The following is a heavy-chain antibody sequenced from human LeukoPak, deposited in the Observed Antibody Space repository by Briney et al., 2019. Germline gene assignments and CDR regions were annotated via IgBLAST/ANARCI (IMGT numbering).Heavy chain of an antibody. CDR1: GFPFNAYW. D-gene: IGHD6-13*01. V-gene: IGHV3-7*03. CDR2: RRQDGDTK. CDR3: ARSLPYGTTWYGRSDF. Sequence: GGSLRLSCAASGFPFNAYWMTWVRQAPGKGLEWVANRRQDGDTKYYVDSVKGRFTISRDNAMNSLYLQMNSPRAEDTAIYYCARSLPYGTTWYGRSDFWGQGTLVTVSS. J-gene: IGHJ4*02.